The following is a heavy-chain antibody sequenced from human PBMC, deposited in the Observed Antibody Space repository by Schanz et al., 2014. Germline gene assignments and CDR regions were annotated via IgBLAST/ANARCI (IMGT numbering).Heavy chain of an antibody. Sequence: EVQLLESGGGLVQPGGSLRLSCTASGFTFSSYSMNWVRQAPGKGLEWVSSISSGGGSTYYADSVKGRFTISRDNAKNSLFLQMNSLRAEDTAVYYCLAPDYGMDVWGQGTTVTVSS. CDR1: GFTFSSYS. J-gene: IGHJ6*02. CDR2: ISSGGGST. V-gene: IGHV3-48*04. CDR3: LAPDYGMDV.